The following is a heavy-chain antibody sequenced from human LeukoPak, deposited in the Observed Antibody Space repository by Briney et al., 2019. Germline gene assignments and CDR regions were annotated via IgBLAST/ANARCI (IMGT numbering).Heavy chain of an antibody. Sequence: GGSLRLSCAASGFTFDDYGVSWVRQAPGKGLEWVSGINWNGGSTGYADSVKGRFTISRDNAKNSLYLQMNSLRAEDTALYYCAREALTTVTDLHYYYYYYMDVWGKGTTVTVSS. CDR3: AREALTTVTDLHYYYYYYMDV. CDR2: INWNGGST. CDR1: GFTFDDYG. D-gene: IGHD4-11*01. V-gene: IGHV3-20*04. J-gene: IGHJ6*03.